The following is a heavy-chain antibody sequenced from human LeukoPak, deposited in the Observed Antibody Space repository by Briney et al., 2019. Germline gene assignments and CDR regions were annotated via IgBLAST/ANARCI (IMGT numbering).Heavy chain of an antibody. Sequence: SDTLSLICTVSGDPLSSYYWLWMPQPPGKGLEGFGYIYYSGSTDYNPSLKSRVTISVDTSKNQFSLQLSTVTAADTAVYYCARHGPLYEYFYYNLDVWGQGTTVTVSS. J-gene: IGHJ6*02. CDR1: GDPLSSYY. CDR2: IYYSGST. V-gene: IGHV4-59*08. D-gene: IGHD5/OR15-5a*01. CDR3: ARHGPLYEYFYYNLDV.